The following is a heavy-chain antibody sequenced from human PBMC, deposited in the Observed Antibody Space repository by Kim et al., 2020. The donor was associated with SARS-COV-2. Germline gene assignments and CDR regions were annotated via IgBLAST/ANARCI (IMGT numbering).Heavy chain of an antibody. Sequence: SQTLSLTCVISGDSVSSNSAAWNWIRLSPSRGLEWLGRTYYRSKWYNEYAVSVKSRVTINPDTSKNQFSLQLNSVTPADTAVFYCARSSNSYLDYWGQGTLVTVSS. V-gene: IGHV6-1*01. CDR3: ARSSNSYLDY. D-gene: IGHD3-16*02. CDR2: TYYRSKWYN. J-gene: IGHJ4*02. CDR1: GDSVSSNSAA.